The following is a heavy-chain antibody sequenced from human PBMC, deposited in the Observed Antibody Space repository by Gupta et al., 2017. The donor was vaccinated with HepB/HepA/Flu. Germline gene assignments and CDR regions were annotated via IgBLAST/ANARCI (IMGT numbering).Heavy chain of an antibody. V-gene: IGHV3-30*18. D-gene: IGHD6-19*01. CDR3: AKGEEAVADTLNPLGY. Sequence: QVQLVESGGGVVQPGRSLRLSCSASGLPFSSYGMHWIRQAQGKGLEWVGVISYDGSNKYYADSVKGRFTISRDNSKNTLYLQMNSLRAEDTAVYYCAKGEEAVADTLNPLGYWGQGTLVTVSS. CDR1: GLPFSSYG. CDR2: ISYDGSNK. J-gene: IGHJ4*02.